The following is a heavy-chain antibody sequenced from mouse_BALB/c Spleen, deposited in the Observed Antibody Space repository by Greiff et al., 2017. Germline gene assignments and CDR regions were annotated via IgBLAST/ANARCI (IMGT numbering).Heavy chain of an antibody. Sequence: EVKLVESGGGLVQPGGSRKLSCAASGFTFSSFGMHWVRQAPEKGLEWVAYISSGSSTIYYADTVKGRFTISRDNPKNTLFLQMTSLRSEDTAMYYCARSARRDWYFDVWGAGTTVTVSS. J-gene: IGHJ1*01. CDR1: GFTFSSFG. CDR2: ISSGSSTI. V-gene: IGHV5-17*02. CDR3: ARSARRDWYFDV.